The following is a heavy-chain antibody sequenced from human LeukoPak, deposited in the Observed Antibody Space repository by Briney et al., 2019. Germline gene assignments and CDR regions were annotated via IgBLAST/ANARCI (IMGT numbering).Heavy chain of an antibody. CDR1: GYSFTGYY. CDR3: ARDEFYGAGSSGDDAFDA. D-gene: IGHD3-10*01. CDR2: ISGYTGNT. V-gene: IGHV1-18*04. Sequence: GASVKVSCKASGYSFTGYYIHWVRQAPGQGLEWMGRISGYTGNTKFAQKFQDRVGMTRDTSSRTVHMELRSLTLDDTGVYYCARDEFYGAGSSGDDAFDAWGQGTKITV. J-gene: IGHJ3*01.